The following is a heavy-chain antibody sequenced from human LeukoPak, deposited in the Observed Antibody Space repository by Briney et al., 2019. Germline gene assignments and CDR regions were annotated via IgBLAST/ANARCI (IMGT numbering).Heavy chain of an antibody. CDR2: IRSKAYGGTT. J-gene: IGHJ4*02. CDR1: GFTFSSYA. Sequence: GGSLRLSCAASGFTFSSYAMSWVRQAPGKGLEWVGFIRSKAYGGTTEDAASVKGRFTISRDDSKSIAYLQMNSLKTEDTAVYYCARGGVYCSSVSCSVDYWGQGILVTVSS. D-gene: IGHD2-2*01. CDR3: ARGGVYCSSVSCSVDY. V-gene: IGHV3-49*04.